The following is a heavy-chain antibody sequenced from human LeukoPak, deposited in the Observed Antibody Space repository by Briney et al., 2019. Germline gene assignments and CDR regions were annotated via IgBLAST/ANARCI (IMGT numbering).Heavy chain of an antibody. CDR2: ISYDGSNK. V-gene: IGHV3-30*18. J-gene: IGHJ6*04. CDR1: GFTFSSYG. CDR3: AKEWSAYVMDV. Sequence: GRSLRLSCAASGFTFSSYGMHWVRQAPGKGLEWVAVISYDGSNKYYADSVKGRFTISRDNSKNTLYLQMNSLRAEDTAVYYCAKEWSAYVMDVWGKGTTVAVSS. D-gene: IGHD3-3*01.